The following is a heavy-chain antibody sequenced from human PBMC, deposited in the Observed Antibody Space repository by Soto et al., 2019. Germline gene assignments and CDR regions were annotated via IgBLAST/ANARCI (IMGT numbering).Heavy chain of an antibody. Sequence: PSESLSLTCTVSGGSISSGGYYWSWIRQHPGKGTEWIGYIYHSGSNYYNPYLKSRVTTSVDTPKNQLSLNLSSVTAADTDVYHCARSVFHWGQGTLVTVSS. V-gene: IGHV4-31*03. CDR3: ARSVFH. CDR2: IYHSGSN. J-gene: IGHJ4*02. CDR1: GGSISSGGYY. D-gene: IGHD3-10*02.